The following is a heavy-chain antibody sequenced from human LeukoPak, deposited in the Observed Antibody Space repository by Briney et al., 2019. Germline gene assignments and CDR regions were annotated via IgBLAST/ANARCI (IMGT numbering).Heavy chain of an antibody. D-gene: IGHD4-17*01. CDR2: INHSGST. Sequence: RPSETLSLTCAVYGGSFSGYYWSWIRQPPGKGLEWIGEINHSGSTNYNPSLKSRVTISVDTSKNQFSLKLSSVTAADTAVYYCASRQTTVTTTIYYFDHWGQGTLVTVSS. CDR1: GGSFSGYY. J-gene: IGHJ4*02. V-gene: IGHV4-34*01. CDR3: ASRQTTVTTTIYYFDH.